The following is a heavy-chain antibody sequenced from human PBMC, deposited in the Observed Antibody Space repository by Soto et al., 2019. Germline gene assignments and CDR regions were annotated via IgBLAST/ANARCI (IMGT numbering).Heavy chain of an antibody. CDR1: CDSLRDQS. V-gene: IGHV4-34*01. CDR3: AKEDSYGWSGESMDA. Sequence: SETLSLTCSVVCDSLRDQSWNWIRQAPSKGRQWIGDLEQRRGTNYNPTLKSQAILSDDTSKKQVSLASTSVTATDTGVYYCAKEDSYGWSGESMDAWGQGTTVTVSS. D-gene: IGHD6-19*01. J-gene: IGHJ6*02. CDR2: LEQRRGT.